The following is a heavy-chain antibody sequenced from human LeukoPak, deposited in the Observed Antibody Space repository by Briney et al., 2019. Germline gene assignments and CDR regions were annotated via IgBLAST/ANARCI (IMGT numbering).Heavy chain of an antibody. CDR1: GFTFSSYE. Sequence: GGSLRLSCAASGFTFSSYEMNWVRQAPGKGLEWVSYISSSGSTIYYADSVKGRFTISRDNAKNSLYLQMNSLRAEDTALYHCAREGPGSGSYSRYYYYYYMDVWGKGTTVTISS. CDR2: ISSSGSTI. D-gene: IGHD3-10*01. V-gene: IGHV3-48*03. CDR3: AREGPGSGSYSRYYYYYYMDV. J-gene: IGHJ6*03.